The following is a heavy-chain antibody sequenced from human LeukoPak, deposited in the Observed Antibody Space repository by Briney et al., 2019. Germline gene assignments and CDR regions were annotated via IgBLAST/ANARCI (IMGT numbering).Heavy chain of an antibody. J-gene: IGHJ4*02. CDR3: ARGRCSSRSCYLFDY. CDR2: INPNSGGT. Sequence: GASVKVSCKAAGYTLTGYYMHWVRQAPGQGLEWMGWINPNSGGTSYAQKFQGGVTMTRDTSISTAYMELSRLRSDDTAVYYCARGRCSSRSCYLFDYWGQGTLVTVSS. D-gene: IGHD2-2*01. CDR1: GYTLTGYY. V-gene: IGHV1-2*02.